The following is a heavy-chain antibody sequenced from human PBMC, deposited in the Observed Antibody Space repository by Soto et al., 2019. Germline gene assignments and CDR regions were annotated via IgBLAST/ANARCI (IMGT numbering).Heavy chain of an antibody. J-gene: IGHJ4*02. CDR2: INHSGST. V-gene: IGHV4-34*01. CDR1: GGSFSGYY. CDR3: ARFCSSTSCPIDY. D-gene: IGHD2-2*01. Sequence: QVQLQQWGAGLLKPSETLSLTCAVYGGSFSGYYWSWIRQPPGKGLEWIGEINHSGSTNYNPSLKSRVTISVDTSKTPFSLKLSSVTAAATAVYYCARFCSSTSCPIDYWGQGTLVTVSA.